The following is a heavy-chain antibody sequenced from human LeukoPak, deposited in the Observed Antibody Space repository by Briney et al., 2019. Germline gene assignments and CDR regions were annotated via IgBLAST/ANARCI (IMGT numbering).Heavy chain of an antibody. Sequence: SSVKVSCKASGYTFTDYYLHWVRQAPRQGLEWMGWISPDTGGTKYAQKFQGRVTLTRDTSISTAYMELNSLRSDDTAVYYCARDSASDYWGQGTLVTVSS. CDR1: GYTFTDYY. J-gene: IGHJ4*02. CDR3: ARDSASDY. V-gene: IGHV1-2*02. CDR2: ISPDTGGT. D-gene: IGHD2-15*01.